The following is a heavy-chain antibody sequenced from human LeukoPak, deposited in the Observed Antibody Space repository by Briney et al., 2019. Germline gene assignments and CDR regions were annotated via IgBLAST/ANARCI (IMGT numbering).Heavy chain of an antibody. Sequence: SETLSLTCTVSGGSISSSYYYWGWIRQPPGKGLEWIGSIHYSGSTYYNPSLKSRVTISEDTSKNQFSLKLSSVTAADTAVYYCARRVIAAADDYFDYWGQGTLVTVSS. V-gene: IGHV4-39*07. CDR2: IHYSGST. D-gene: IGHD6-13*01. J-gene: IGHJ4*02. CDR1: GGSISSSYYY. CDR3: ARRVIAAADDYFDY.